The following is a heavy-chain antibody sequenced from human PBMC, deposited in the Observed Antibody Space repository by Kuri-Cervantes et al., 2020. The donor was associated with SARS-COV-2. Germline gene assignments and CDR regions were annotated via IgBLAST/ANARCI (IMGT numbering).Heavy chain of an antibody. V-gene: IGHV3-30*03. CDR3: AYAYCSSTSCSNNNWFDP. J-gene: IGHJ5*02. CDR2: ISYDGSNK. D-gene: IGHD2-2*01. Sequence: GGSLRLSCAASGFTFSSYGMHWVRQAPGKGLEWVAVISYDGSNKYYADSVKGRFTISRDNSKNTLYLQMNSLRAEDTAVYYCAYAYCSSTSCSNNNWFDPWGPGTLVTVSS. CDR1: GFTFSSYG.